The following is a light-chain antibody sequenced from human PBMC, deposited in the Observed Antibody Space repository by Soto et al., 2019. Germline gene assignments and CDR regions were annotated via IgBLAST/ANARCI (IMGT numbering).Light chain of an antibody. J-gene: IGKJ1*01. Sequence: DIQMTQSPSTLSASVGDRVTITCRASQSMSSWLAWYQQKPGKAPKLLIYDASSLDSGVPSRFSGSGSGTEFTLTISSLQPDEFATYYCQQYNSFSWTFGQGTKVEIK. CDR1: QSMSSW. CDR3: QQYNSFSWT. V-gene: IGKV1-5*01. CDR2: DAS.